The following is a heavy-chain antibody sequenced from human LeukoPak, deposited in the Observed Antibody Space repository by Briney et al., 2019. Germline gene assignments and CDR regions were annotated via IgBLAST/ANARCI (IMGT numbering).Heavy chain of an antibody. J-gene: IGHJ4*02. CDR3: ARDLFRTVRSGY. CDR2: IIPIFGTA. Sequence: ASVKVSCKASGGTFSGYAISWVRQAPGQGLEWMGGIIPIFGTANYAQTFQGRATITADKSTSTAYMELSSLRSEDTAVYYCARDLFRTVRSGYWGQGTLVTVSS. CDR1: GGTFSGYA. D-gene: IGHD4-11*01. V-gene: IGHV1-69*06.